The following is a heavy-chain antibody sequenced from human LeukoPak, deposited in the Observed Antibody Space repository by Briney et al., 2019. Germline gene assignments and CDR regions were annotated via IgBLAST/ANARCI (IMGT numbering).Heavy chain of an antibody. V-gene: IGHV3-23*01. CDR2: ISGSGGST. CDR3: AKYRATEKANWFDP. CDR1: GFTFSSYA. Sequence: PGASLRLSCAASGFTFSSYAMGWVRQAPGKGLEWVSAISGSGGSTYYADSVKGRFTISRDNSKNTLYLQMNSLRAEDTAVYYCAKYRATEKANWFDPWGQGTLVTVSS. J-gene: IGHJ5*02. D-gene: IGHD1-14*01.